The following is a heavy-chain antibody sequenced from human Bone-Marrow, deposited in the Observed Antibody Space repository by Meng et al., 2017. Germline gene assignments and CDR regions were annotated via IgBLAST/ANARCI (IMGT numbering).Heavy chain of an antibody. CDR1: GYTFTSYG. V-gene: IGHV1-18*01. J-gene: IGHJ5*02. Sequence: VQAGAGLKQPVASVKASSKASGYTFTSYGISWVRQAPGQGLEWMGWISAYNGNTNYAQKLQGRVTMTTDTSTSTAYMELSSLRSDDTAVYYCARRGWFGELLFPFDPWGQGTLVTVSS. D-gene: IGHD3-10*01. CDR3: ARRGWFGELLFPFDP. CDR2: ISAYNGNT.